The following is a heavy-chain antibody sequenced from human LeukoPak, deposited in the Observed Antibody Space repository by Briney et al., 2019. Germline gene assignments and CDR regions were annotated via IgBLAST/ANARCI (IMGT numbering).Heavy chain of an antibody. Sequence: SQTLSLTCTVSGGSISSGSYYWSWIRQPAGKGLEWIGRIYTSGSTNYNPSLKSRVTMSVDTSKNQFSLKLSPVTAADTAVYYCARGVIATGGNDFDYWGQGTLVTVSS. V-gene: IGHV4-61*02. CDR2: IYTSGST. CDR1: GGSISSGSYY. D-gene: IGHD6-13*01. CDR3: ARGVIATGGNDFDY. J-gene: IGHJ4*02.